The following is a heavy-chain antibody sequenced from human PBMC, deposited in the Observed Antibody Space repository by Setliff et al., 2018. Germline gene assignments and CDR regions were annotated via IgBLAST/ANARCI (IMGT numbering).Heavy chain of an antibody. D-gene: IGHD6-19*01. CDR3: ASTLSKGIAVAGLIGWFDP. V-gene: IGHV1-69*13. CDR1: GGTFSSYA. J-gene: IGHJ5*02. Sequence: SVKVSCKASGGTFSSYAISWVRQAPGQGLEWMGGIIPIFGTANYAQKFQGRVTITADESTSTAYMELSSLRSEDTAVYYCASTLSKGIAVAGLIGWFDPWGQGTLVTVS. CDR2: IIPIFGTA.